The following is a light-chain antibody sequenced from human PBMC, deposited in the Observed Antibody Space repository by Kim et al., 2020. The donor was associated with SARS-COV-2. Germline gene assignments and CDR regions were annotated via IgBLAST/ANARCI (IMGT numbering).Light chain of an antibody. CDR2: DAA. CDR3: QQRGSWPPAVT. J-gene: IGKJ4*01. Sequence: GEGATLSCRASHNVGSNLAWYQQTPGQSPRLLIYDAAMRAAGIPDRFSGSGSGTVFTLTIGSLAPEDFAIYYCQQRGSWPPAVTFGGGTKVDIK. CDR1: HNVGSN. V-gene: IGKV3-11*01.